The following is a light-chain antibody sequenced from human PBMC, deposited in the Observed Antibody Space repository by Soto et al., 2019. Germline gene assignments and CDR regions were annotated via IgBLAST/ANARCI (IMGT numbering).Light chain of an antibody. Sequence: EIVMTQSPATRSSSPGERATLSCRASQSVRSNLAWYQQKPGQAPRLLIYGASTRATGIPARFSGSGSGTEFTLSIGSLKYEDFAVYYCQQYNDWTPTFGQGTKVDIK. V-gene: IGKV3-15*01. CDR3: QQYNDWTPT. CDR2: GAS. CDR1: QSVRSN. J-gene: IGKJ1*01.